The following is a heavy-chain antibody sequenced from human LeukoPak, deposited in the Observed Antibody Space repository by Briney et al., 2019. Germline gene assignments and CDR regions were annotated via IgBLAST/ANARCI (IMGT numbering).Heavy chain of an antibody. CDR2: IDYRGST. CDR1: GVSISTSSYY. J-gene: IGHJ4*02. CDR3: ARVKVEYSGYDYGLDY. D-gene: IGHD5-12*01. Sequence: SETLSLTCTVSGVSISTSSYYWGWIRQPPEKGLEYIGSIDYRGSTYYNPSLKGRVIISVDTSKNQFSLKLSSVTAADTAVYYCARVKVEYSGYDYGLDYWGQGTLVTVSS. V-gene: IGHV4-39*01.